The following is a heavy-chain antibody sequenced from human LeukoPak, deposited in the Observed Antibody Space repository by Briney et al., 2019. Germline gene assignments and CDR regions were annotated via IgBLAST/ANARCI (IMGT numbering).Heavy chain of an antibody. Sequence: RGSLRLSCAASGFTFDDYGMSWVRQAPGKGLEWVSGINWNGGSTGYADSVKGRFTISRDNAKNSLYLQMDSLRAEDTALYYCARGTLKAAATDFDYWGQGTLVTV. J-gene: IGHJ4*02. CDR1: GFTFDDYG. V-gene: IGHV3-20*04. D-gene: IGHD6-13*01. CDR3: ARGTLKAAATDFDY. CDR2: INWNGGST.